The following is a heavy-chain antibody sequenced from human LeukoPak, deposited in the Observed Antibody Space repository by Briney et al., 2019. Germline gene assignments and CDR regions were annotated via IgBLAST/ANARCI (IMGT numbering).Heavy chain of an antibody. Sequence: SETLSLTCTVSGGSISSGGYYWSWIRQHPGKGLEWIGYIYYSGSTYYNPSLKSRVTISVDTSKNQFSLKLSSVTAADMAVYYCARFTSRILTGYFYYFDYWGQGTLVTVSS. V-gene: IGHV4-31*03. CDR2: IYYSGST. D-gene: IGHD3-9*01. CDR1: GGSISSGGYY. J-gene: IGHJ4*02. CDR3: ARFTSRILTGYFYYFDY.